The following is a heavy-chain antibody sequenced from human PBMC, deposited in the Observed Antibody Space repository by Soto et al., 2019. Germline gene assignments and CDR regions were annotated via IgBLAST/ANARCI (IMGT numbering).Heavy chain of an antibody. CDR2: IYPGDSDT. CDR1: GYSFTSYW. J-gene: IGHJ4*02. CDR3: ARHEDGYTEPLDY. V-gene: IGHV5-51*01. D-gene: IGHD5-12*01. Sequence: GESLKISCKGSGYSFTSYWIGWVRQMPGKGLEWMGIIYPGDSDTRYSPSFQGQVTISADKSISTAYLEWNNLKASDTAMYYCARHEDGYTEPLDYWGQGTLVTVSS.